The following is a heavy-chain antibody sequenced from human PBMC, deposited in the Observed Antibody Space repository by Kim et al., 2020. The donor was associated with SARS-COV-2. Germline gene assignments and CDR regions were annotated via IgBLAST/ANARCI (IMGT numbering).Heavy chain of an antibody. CDR3: AKVSTSWSPFDY. D-gene: IGHD2-2*01. CDR1: GFTFNSHA. CDR2: IGGSGVDT. Sequence: GGSLRLSCAASGFTFNSHAMSWFRQAPGKGLDWFSSIGGSGVDTHYTDSVKGRFTISRDNSKNTLYLQMNSLRAEDTAVYYCAKVSTSWSPFDYWGQGTLVTVSS. J-gene: IGHJ4*02. V-gene: IGHV3-23*01.